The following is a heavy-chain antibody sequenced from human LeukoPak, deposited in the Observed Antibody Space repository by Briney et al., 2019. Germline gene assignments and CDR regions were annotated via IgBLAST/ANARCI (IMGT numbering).Heavy chain of an antibody. V-gene: IGHV4-31*03. J-gene: IGHJ2*01. CDR3: ARGADFDL. CDR2: IYYSGTT. CDR1: GDSISSAGYY. Sequence: SQTLSLTCTVPGDSISSAGYYWTWIRQHPGKGLEWIGYIYYSGTTYYNPSLKSRLTISLDTSENQFSLKLSSATAADTAVYYCARGADFDLWGRGTLVTVSS.